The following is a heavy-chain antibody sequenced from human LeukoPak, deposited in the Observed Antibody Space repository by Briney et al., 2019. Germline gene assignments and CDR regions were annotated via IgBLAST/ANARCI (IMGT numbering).Heavy chain of an antibody. Sequence: SETLSLTCTVSGYSISSGYYWGWIRQPPGKGLEWIGEINHSGSTNYNPSLKSRVTISVDTSKNQFSLKLSSVTAADTAVYYCAESIAAAAHLDIWGQGTMVTVSS. J-gene: IGHJ3*02. CDR3: AESIAAAAHLDI. CDR1: GYSISSGYY. D-gene: IGHD6-13*01. V-gene: IGHV4-38-2*02. CDR2: INHSGST.